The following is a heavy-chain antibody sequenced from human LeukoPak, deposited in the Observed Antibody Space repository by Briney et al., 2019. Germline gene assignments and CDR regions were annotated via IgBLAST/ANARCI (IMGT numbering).Heavy chain of an antibody. D-gene: IGHD2-15*01. CDR3: ARAFVVVVAATGGPLDY. J-gene: IGHJ4*02. V-gene: IGHV1-18*01. CDR2: VSAYNGNT. Sequence: ASVKVSCKASGYTVTRYGISWVRQAPGQGLEWMGWVSAYNGNTNYAQKLQGRVTMTTDTSTSTAHMELRSLRSDDTAVYYCARAFVVVVAATGGPLDYWGQGTLVTVSS. CDR1: GYTVTRYG.